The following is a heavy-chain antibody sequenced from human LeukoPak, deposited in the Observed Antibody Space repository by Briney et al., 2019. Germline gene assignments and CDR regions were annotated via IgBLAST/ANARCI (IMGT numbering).Heavy chain of an antibody. V-gene: IGHV3-30-3*01. CDR2: ISYDGSNK. CDR1: GFTFSSHA. Sequence: PGRSLRLSCAASGFTFSSHAMHWVRQAPGKGLEWVAVISYDGSNKYYADSVKGRFTISRDNSMNTLYLQMNSLRAEDTAVYYCASERRYYFDYWGQGTLVTVSS. J-gene: IGHJ4*02. CDR3: ASERRYYFDY. D-gene: IGHD1-14*01.